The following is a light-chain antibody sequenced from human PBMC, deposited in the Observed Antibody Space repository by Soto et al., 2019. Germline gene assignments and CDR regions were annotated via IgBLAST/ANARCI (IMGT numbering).Light chain of an antibody. CDR2: GAS. V-gene: IGKV3-20*01. Sequence: EHALTLSPKTVALSPGERATLSCLASLSVSSSYLAWYQQKPGQAPRLLIYGASSRATGIPDRFSGSGSGTDFTLTISRLEPEDFAVYFCQQHGSSPWTFGQGTKVDIK. J-gene: IGKJ1*01. CDR3: QQHGSSPWT. CDR1: LSVSSSY.